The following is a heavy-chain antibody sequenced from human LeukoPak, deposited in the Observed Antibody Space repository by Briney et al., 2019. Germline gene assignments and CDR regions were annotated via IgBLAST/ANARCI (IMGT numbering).Heavy chain of an antibody. CDR2: ISGSGNST. D-gene: IGHD3-9*01. V-gene: IGHV3-23*01. CDR3: AKASIIYDILTGYNYYFDY. Sequence: GGSLRLSCAASGFTFSSYAMSWVRQAPGKGLEWVSGISGSGNSTYYADSVKGRFTISRDNSKNTLYLQMNSLRAEDTAVYYCAKASIIYDILTGYNYYFDYWGQGTLVTISS. CDR1: GFTFSSYA. J-gene: IGHJ4*02.